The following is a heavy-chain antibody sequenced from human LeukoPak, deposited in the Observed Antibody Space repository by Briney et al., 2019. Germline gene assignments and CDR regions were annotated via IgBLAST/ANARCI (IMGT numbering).Heavy chain of an antibody. J-gene: IGHJ4*02. D-gene: IGHD3-22*01. CDR1: GFTFGTYW. V-gene: IGHV3-7*01. CDR2: IKEDGSEK. CDR3: ARNPSYYYDSTGYYFDY. Sequence: GSLRLSCAASGFTFGTYWMTWVRQAPGKGLEWVANIKEDGSEKYYVDSVKGRFTISRDNAKKSLYLQMNSLRAEDTAVYYCARNPSYYYDSTGYYFDYWGQGTLVTVSS.